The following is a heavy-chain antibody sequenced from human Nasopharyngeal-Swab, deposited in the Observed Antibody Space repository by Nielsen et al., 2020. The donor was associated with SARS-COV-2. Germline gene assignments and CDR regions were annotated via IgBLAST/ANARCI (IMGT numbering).Heavy chain of an antibody. Sequence: SETLSLTCAISGDSVPSTSTGWNWLRQSPSRGLEWLGRTYYGAKRYTDYAVSVKSRMTIHAATSKNQFSLQLNSVNPEDTAVYYCARRYLKSGMDVWGQGTTVTVSS. CDR2: TYYGAKRYT. J-gene: IGHJ6*02. CDR1: GDSVPSTSTG. D-gene: IGHD1-1*01. V-gene: IGHV6-1*01. CDR3: ARRYLKSGMDV.